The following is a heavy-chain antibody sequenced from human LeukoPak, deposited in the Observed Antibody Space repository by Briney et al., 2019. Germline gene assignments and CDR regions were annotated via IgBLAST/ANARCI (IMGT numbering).Heavy chain of an antibody. D-gene: IGHD2-2*02. J-gene: IGHJ4*02. CDR1: GGPISSYY. CDR3: ARHDCSSTSCYTRGYHY. CDR2: INHSGST. V-gene: IGHV4-34*01. Sequence: PSETLSLTCTVSGGPISSYYWSWIRQPPGKGLEWIGEINHSGSTNYNPSLKSRVTISVDTSKNQFSLKLSSVTAADTAVYCCARHDCSSTSCYTRGYHYWGQGTLVTVSS.